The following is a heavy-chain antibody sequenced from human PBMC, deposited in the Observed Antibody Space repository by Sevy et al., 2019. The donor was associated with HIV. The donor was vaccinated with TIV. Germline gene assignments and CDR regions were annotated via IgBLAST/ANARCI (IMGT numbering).Heavy chain of an antibody. CDR3: ANSPLRCSGGSCYGTDY. J-gene: IGHJ4*02. CDR1: VFTFSSYA. D-gene: IGHD2-15*01. V-gene: IGHV3-23*01. Sequence: GGSLRLSCAASVFTFSSYATSWVRQAPGKGLEWVSAISGSGGSTYYADSVKGRFTISRDNSKNTLYLQMNSLRAEDTAVYYCANSPLRCSGGSCYGTDYWGQGTLVTVSS. CDR2: ISGSGGST.